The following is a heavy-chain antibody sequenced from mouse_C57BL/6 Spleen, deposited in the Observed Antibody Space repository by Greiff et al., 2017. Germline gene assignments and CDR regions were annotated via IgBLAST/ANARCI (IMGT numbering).Heavy chain of an antibody. CDR3: ANGSIYWYFDV. J-gene: IGHJ1*03. Sequence: EVQLQQSGPELVKPGDSVKISCKASGYSFTGYFMNWVMQSHGKSLEWIGRINPYNGDTFYNQKFKGKATLTVDKSSSTAHMELRSLTSEDSAVYYCANGSIYWYFDVWGTGTTVTVSS. CDR2: INPYNGDT. CDR1: GYSFTGYF. V-gene: IGHV1-20*01. D-gene: IGHD1-1*01.